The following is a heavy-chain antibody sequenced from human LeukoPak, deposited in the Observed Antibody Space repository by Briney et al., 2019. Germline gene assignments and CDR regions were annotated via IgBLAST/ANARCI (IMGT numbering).Heavy chain of an antibody. Sequence: SGPTLVKPTQTLTLTCTFSGFSLSTSGVGVGWIRQPPGKALEWRALIYWNDDKRYSPSLKSRLTITKDTSKNQVVLTMTNMDPVDTATYYCAHSDLLRDTAMVLPTYYFDYWGQGTLVTVSS. CDR3: AHSDLLRDTAMVLPTYYFDY. CDR1: GFSLSTSGVG. CDR2: IYWNDDK. J-gene: IGHJ4*02. V-gene: IGHV2-5*01. D-gene: IGHD5-18*01.